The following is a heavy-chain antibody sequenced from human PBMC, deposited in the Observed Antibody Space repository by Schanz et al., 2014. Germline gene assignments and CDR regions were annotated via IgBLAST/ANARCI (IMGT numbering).Heavy chain of an antibody. CDR3: ARKMKLGVYGGKGHDSLDI. D-gene: IGHD4-17*01. CDR1: GFTFTNYA. CDR2: ISDSGDTA. J-gene: IGHJ3*02. V-gene: IGHV3-23*01. Sequence: EVQLLESGGGLVQPGGSLRLSCAASGFTFTNYAMSWVRQAPGKGLEWVSLISDSGDTAYYADSVKGRFTISRDNSKNTLYLQMNSLRPEDTAVYYCARKMKLGVYGGKGHDSLDIWGQGTMVTDSS.